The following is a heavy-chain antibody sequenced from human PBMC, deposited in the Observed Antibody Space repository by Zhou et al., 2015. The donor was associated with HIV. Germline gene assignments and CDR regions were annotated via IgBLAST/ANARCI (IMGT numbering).Heavy chain of an antibody. J-gene: IGHJ6*02. CDR2: IIPILGIA. D-gene: IGHD6-19*01. CDR1: GGTFSSYT. CDR3: ANSMHSSGWDYYYYYYGMDV. Sequence: QVQLVQSGAEVKKPGSSVKVSCKASGGTFSSYTISWVRQAPGQGLEWMGRIIPILGIANYAQKFQGRVTITADKSTSTAYMELSSLRSEDTAVYYCANSMHSSGWDYYYYYYGMDVWGQGTTVTVSS. V-gene: IGHV1-69*02.